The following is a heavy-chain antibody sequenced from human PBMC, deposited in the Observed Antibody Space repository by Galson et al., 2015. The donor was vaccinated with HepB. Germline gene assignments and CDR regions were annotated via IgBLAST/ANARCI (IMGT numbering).Heavy chain of an antibody. Sequence: SLRLSCAASGFNFAHYGMHWVRQAPGKGLEWVSFVSNDGSKKYYADSVKGRFTISRDNSQNTVSLQLNSLRLEGSGFYYCAKDGRWRSAAGDHFHHWGQGALVAVSS. CDR2: VSNDGSKK. D-gene: IGHD6-13*01. CDR1: GFNFAHYG. CDR3: AKDGRWRSAAGDHFHH. J-gene: IGHJ4*02. V-gene: IGHV3-30*18.